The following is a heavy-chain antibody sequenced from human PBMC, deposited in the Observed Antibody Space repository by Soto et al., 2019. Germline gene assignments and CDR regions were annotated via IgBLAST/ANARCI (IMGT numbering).Heavy chain of an antibody. Sequence: QVQLQESGPGLLKPSQTLSLTCTVSGGSVSSGGYYWSWIRQHPGKGLEWIGFIYNSGNTDYNPSLKSRVTISVDTSKNQFSLKLSSVTAADPAVYYCASPYYGDYAFDFWGQGTLVTVSS. D-gene: IGHD4-17*01. V-gene: IGHV4-31*03. CDR2: IYNSGNT. J-gene: IGHJ3*01. CDR3: ASPYYGDYAFDF. CDR1: GGSVSSGGYY.